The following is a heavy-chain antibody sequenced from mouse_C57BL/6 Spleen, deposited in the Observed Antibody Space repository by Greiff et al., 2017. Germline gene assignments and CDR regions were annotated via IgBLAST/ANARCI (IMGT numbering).Heavy chain of an antibody. J-gene: IGHJ4*01. V-gene: IGHV1-55*01. Sequence: QVHVKQPGAELVKPGASVKMSCKASGYTFTSYWITWVKQRPGQGLEWIGDIYPGSGSTNYNEKFKSKATLTVDTSSSTAYMQLSSLTSEDSAVYYCARWLLRSHYYAMDYWGQGTSVTVSS. CDR1: GYTFTSYW. CDR2: IYPGSGST. CDR3: ARWLLRSHYYAMDY. D-gene: IGHD2-3*01.